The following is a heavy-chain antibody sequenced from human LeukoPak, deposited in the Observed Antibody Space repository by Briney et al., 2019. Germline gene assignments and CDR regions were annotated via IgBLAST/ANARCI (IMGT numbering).Heavy chain of an antibody. CDR2: IYHSGST. Sequence: SETLSLTCAVSGVSISSSNWWSWVRQPPGKGLEWIGEIYHSGSTNYNPSLKSRVTISVDKSKNQFSLKLSSVTAADTAVYYCARDRYDSSGSYGYWGQGTLVTVSS. CDR1: GVSISSSNW. D-gene: IGHD3-22*01. J-gene: IGHJ4*02. V-gene: IGHV4-4*02. CDR3: ARDRYDSSGSYGY.